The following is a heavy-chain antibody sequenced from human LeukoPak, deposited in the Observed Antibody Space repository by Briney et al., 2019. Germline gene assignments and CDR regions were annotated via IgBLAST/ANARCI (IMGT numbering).Heavy chain of an antibody. CDR2: IYHSGST. CDR1: GGSISSSIHY. Sequence: SETLSLTCTVSGGSISSSIHYWSWIRQPPGKGLEWIGSIYHSGSTYYNPSLKSRVTISVDTSKNQFSLKLSSVTAADTAVYYCARDSAGSWRVWGQGTLVTVSS. J-gene: IGHJ4*02. D-gene: IGHD6-13*01. CDR3: ARDSAGSWRV. V-gene: IGHV4-39*07.